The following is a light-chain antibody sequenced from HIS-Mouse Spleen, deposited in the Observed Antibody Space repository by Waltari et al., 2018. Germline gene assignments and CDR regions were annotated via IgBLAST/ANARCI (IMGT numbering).Light chain of an antibody. V-gene: IGLV2-23*01. Sequence: QSALTQPASVSGSPGQSITISCTGTSSDVGSYNLVSWYQQHPGKAPTLMLYEGSKRPSGVSTRFSGSTSGNTASLTISGLQAEDEADYYCCSYAGSSTFVVFGGGTKLTVL. CDR3: CSYAGSSTFVV. CDR2: EGS. CDR1: SSDVGSYNL. J-gene: IGLJ2*01.